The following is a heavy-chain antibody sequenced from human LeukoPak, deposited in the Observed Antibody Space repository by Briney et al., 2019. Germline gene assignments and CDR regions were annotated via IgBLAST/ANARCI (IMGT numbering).Heavy chain of an antibody. CDR1: GYTFTSYY. V-gene: IGHV1-46*01. D-gene: IGHD5-12*01. Sequence: ASVTVSCKASGYTFTSYYMHWVRQAPGQGLEWMGIINPSGGSTSYAQKFQGRATMTRDMSTSTVYMELSSLRSEDTAVYYCARSRIVATILEGNWFDPWGQGTLVTVSS. J-gene: IGHJ5*02. CDR3: ARSRIVATILEGNWFDP. CDR2: INPSGGST.